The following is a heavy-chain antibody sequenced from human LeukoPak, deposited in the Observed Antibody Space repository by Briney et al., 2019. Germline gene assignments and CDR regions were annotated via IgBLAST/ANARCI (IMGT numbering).Heavy chain of an antibody. V-gene: IGHV4-59*01. J-gene: IGHJ6*02. D-gene: IGHD1-26*01. CDR3: ARDFRGNYGSRGMDV. Sequence: SETLSLTCTVSGVSITSYWSWIRQPPGKGLEWIGYIYYSGSTNYNPSLKSRVTMSIDTSKNQFSLKLSSVTAADTAVYYCARDFRGNYGSRGMDVWGQGTTVTVSS. CDR2: IYYSGST. CDR1: GVSITSY.